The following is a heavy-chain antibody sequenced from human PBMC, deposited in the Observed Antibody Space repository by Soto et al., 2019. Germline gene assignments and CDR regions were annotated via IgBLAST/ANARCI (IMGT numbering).Heavy chain of an antibody. CDR1: GGSISSYY. CDR3: ARACSSNNCYDVFDY. D-gene: IGHD2-2*01. CDR2: IYTSGST. Sequence: SETLSLTCTVSGGSISSYYWSWIRQPAGKGLEWIGRIYTSGSTNYNPSLKSRVTMSVDTSKNQFSLKLSSVTAADTAVYYCARACSSNNCYDVFDYWGQGTLVTVSS. V-gene: IGHV4-4*07. J-gene: IGHJ4*02.